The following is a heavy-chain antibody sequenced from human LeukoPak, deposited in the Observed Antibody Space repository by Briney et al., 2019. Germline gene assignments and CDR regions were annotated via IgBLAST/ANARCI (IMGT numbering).Heavy chain of an antibody. D-gene: IGHD2-2*01. CDR1: GGSISSYY. J-gene: IGHJ4*02. V-gene: IGHV4-59*01. CDR2: IYYSGST. Sequence: SETLSLTCTVSGGSISSYYWSWIRQPPGEGLEWIGYIYYSGSTNYNPSLKSRVTISVDTSKNQFSLKLSSVTAADTAVYYCARDYCSSTSCHGIVEPWYFDYWGQGTLVTVSS. CDR3: ARDYCSSTSCHGIVEPWYFDY.